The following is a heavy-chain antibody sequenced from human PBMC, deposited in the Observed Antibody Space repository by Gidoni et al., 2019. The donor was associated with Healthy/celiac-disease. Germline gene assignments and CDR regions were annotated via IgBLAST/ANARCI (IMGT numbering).Heavy chain of an antibody. V-gene: IGHV3-21*01. Sequence: EVQLVESGGGLVKPGGSLSLSCAAAGFTFSSYSMNWVRQAPGKGLEWVSSMSSSSGYIYYADSVKGRFTISRDNAKNSLYLQMNSLRAEDTAVYYCAETVTPYGGTFDYWGQGTLVTVSS. CDR1: GFTFSSYS. D-gene: IGHD4-17*01. CDR2: MSSSSGYI. J-gene: IGHJ4*02. CDR3: AETVTPYGGTFDY.